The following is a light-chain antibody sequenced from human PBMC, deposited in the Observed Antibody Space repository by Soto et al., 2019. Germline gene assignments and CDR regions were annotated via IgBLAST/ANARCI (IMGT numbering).Light chain of an antibody. V-gene: IGKV3-15*01. CDR3: QQYNNWPPIT. J-gene: IGKJ5*01. Sequence: EIMMTQSPATLSVSPGERATLSCRVSQSVSNNLAWYQQKPGQAPRLLIYYASTRATGIPARFSGSGSGTEFTLTISSLQSEDFALYYCQQYNNWPPITFGQGTRLEIK. CDR1: QSVSNN. CDR2: YAS.